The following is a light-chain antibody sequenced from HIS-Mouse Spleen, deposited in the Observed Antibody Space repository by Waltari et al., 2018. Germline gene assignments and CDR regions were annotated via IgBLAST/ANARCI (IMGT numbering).Light chain of an antibody. CDR3: AAWDDSLSGVV. V-gene: IGLV1-47*01. Sequence: QSVLTQPPSASGTPGQRVTISCSGSSSNIGSNYVYWYQQLPGTAPKLLIYRNNQRPSGLPDRCSGSKSGTSASLAISGLRSEDEADYYCAAWDDSLSGVVFGGGTKLTVL. CDR2: RNN. J-gene: IGLJ2*01. CDR1: SSNIGSNY.